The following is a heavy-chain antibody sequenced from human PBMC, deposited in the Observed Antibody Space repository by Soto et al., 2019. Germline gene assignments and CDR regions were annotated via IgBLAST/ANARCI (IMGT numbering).Heavy chain of an antibody. J-gene: IGHJ5*02. CDR2: VNPSGGST. Sequence: ASVKVSCKASGYTFTSYYMHWVRQAPGQGLEWMGIVNPSGGSTSYAQKFQGRVTMTRDTSTSTVYMELSSLRSEDTAVYYCARSIAANWFDPWGQGTLVTVSS. CDR3: ARSIAANWFDP. CDR1: GYTFTSYY. D-gene: IGHD6-6*01. V-gene: IGHV1-46*01.